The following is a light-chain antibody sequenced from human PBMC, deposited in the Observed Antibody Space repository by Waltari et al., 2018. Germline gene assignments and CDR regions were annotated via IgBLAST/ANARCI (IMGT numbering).Light chain of an antibody. CDR2: GAS. V-gene: IGKV3-20*01. Sequence: EVVLTQSPGTLSLSPGERATLACRASQSVGTSLAWYQQKPGQAPRLLIYGASRRATGIPDRFSGSGSWTDFSLTISRLEPEDFAVYYCQHYVRLPATFGQGTKVEV. CDR1: QSVGTS. CDR3: QHYVRLPAT. J-gene: IGKJ1*01.